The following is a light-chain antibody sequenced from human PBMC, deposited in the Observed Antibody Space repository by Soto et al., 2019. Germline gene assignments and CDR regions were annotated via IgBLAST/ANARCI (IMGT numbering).Light chain of an antibody. Sequence: DIQMTQSPSTLSASLGDRVTVTCRASQSISHWLAWYQQKPGKAPKLLIYDASSLESGVPSRFSGSGSGTEFTLTISSLQPDDFATYYCQQYYSYSLTFDQGTKVEIK. CDR2: DAS. V-gene: IGKV1-5*01. CDR1: QSISHW. J-gene: IGKJ1*01. CDR3: QQYYSYSLT.